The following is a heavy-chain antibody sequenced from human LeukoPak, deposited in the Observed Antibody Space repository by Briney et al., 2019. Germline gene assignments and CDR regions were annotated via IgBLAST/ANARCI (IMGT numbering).Heavy chain of an antibody. CDR1: GGTFSSYA. Sequence: ASVKVSCKASGGTFSSYASSWVRQAPGQGLEWMGAIIPIFGTANYAQKFQGRVTITADESTSTAYMELSSLRSEDTAVYYCASAGPTHQLPPDEWGQVTLITVSS. D-gene: IGHD2-2*01. CDR3: ASAGPTHQLPPDE. V-gene: IGHV1-69*01. J-gene: IGHJ4*02. CDR2: IIPIFGTA.